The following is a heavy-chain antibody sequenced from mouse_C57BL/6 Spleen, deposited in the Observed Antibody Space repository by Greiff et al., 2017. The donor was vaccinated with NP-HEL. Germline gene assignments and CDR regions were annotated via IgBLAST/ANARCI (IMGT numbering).Heavy chain of an antibody. CDR1: GFTFSDYY. CDR3: ARQGYYGSSSSMDY. D-gene: IGHD1-1*01. J-gene: IGHJ4*01. V-gene: IGHV5-12*01. Sequence: EVMLVESGGGLVQPGGSLKLSCAASGFTFSDYYMYWVRQTPEKRLEWVAYISNGGGSTYYPDTVKGRFTISRDNAKNTLYLQMSRLKSEDTAMYYCARQGYYGSSSSMDYWGQGTSVTVSS. CDR2: ISNGGGST.